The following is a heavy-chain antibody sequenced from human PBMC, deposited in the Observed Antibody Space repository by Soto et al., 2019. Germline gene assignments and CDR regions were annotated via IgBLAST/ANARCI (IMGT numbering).Heavy chain of an antibody. D-gene: IGHD2-15*01. CDR1: GFTLSSYA. V-gene: IGHV3-23*01. CDR3: AKDMHCSGGSCYWDY. J-gene: IGHJ4*02. Sequence: EVQLLESGGGLVQPGGSLRLSCAASGFTLSSYAMSWVRQAPGKGLEWVSAISGSGGSTYYADSVKGRFTISRDNSKNTLYLQMNSLRAEDTAVYYCAKDMHCSGGSCYWDYWGQGTLVTVSS. CDR2: ISGSGGST.